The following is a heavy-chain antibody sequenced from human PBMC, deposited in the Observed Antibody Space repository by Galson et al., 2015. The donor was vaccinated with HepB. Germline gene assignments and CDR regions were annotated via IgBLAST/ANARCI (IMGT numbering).Heavy chain of an antibody. CDR3: ARDDLGTYGDYAMDSYGMDV. CDR2: INPSGGST. J-gene: IGHJ6*02. CDR1: GYTFTSYY. D-gene: IGHD4-17*01. V-gene: IGHV1-46*01. Sequence: SVKVSCKASGYTFTSYYMHWVRQAPGQGLEWMGIINPSGGSTSYAQKFQGRVTMTRDTSTSTVYMELSSLRSEDTAVYYCARDDLGTYGDYAMDSYGMDVWGQGTTVTVSS.